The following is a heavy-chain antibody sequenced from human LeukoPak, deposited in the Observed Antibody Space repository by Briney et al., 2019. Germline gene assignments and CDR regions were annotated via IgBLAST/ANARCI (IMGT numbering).Heavy chain of an antibody. V-gene: IGHV3-23*01. Sequence: GGFLRLSCAASGFTFSSYAMSWVRQAPGKGLEWVSAISGSGGSTYYADSVKGRFTISRDNSKNTLYLQMNSLRAEDTAVYYCAKLQDIVVVPDWFDPWGQGTLVTVSS. CDR3: AKLQDIVVVPDWFDP. CDR1: GFTFSSYA. J-gene: IGHJ5*02. D-gene: IGHD2-2*01. CDR2: ISGSGGST.